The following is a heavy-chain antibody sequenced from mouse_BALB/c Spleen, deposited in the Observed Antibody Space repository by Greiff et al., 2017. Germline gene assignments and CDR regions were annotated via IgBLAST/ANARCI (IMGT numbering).Heavy chain of an antibody. D-gene: IGHD1-1*01. CDR3: SRSRIATVVADY. CDR1: GYTFSSYW. CDR2: ILPGSGST. Sequence: VKLMESGAELMKPGASVKISCKATGYTFSSYWIEWVKQRPGHGLEWIGEILPGSGSTNYNEKFKGKATFTADTSSNTAYMQLSSLTSEDSAVYYCSRSRIATVVADYWGQGTTLTVSS. V-gene: IGHV1-9*01. J-gene: IGHJ2*01.